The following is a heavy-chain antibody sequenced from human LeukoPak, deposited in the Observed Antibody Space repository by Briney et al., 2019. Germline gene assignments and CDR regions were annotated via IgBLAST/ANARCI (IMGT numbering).Heavy chain of an antibody. CDR2: INPNSGGT. CDR3: ASAPTAATTLGEFDY. D-gene: IGHD1-26*01. J-gene: IGHJ4*02. Sequence: GASVKVSCKASGYTFTGYYMHWVRQAPGQGLEWMGWINPNSGGTNYAQKFQGRVTMTRDTSISTAYMELSRLRSDDTAVYYCASAPTAATTLGEFDYWGQGTLVTFSS. V-gene: IGHV1-2*02. CDR1: GYTFTGYY.